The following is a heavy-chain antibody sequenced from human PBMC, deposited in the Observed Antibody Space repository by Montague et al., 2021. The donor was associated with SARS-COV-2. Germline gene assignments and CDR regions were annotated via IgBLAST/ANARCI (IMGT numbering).Heavy chain of an antibody. CDR1: GDSVSNDRYY. CDR3: ARLVWFGELSSENWFDP. V-gene: IGHV4-39*01. J-gene: IGHJ5*02. Sequence: SETLSLTCTVSGDSVSNDRYYWGWIRQSPGKGLEWIGTIYFLGNTYYSPSLKSRVTMSVDTSMNQFSLKLNSVTAADTAVYYCARLVWFGELSSENWFDPWGQGTLVTVSS. D-gene: IGHD3-10*01. CDR2: IYFLGNT.